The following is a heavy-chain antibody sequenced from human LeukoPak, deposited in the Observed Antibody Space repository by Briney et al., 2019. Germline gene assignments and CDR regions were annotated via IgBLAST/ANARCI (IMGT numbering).Heavy chain of an antibody. Sequence: SETLSLTCAVSGYSISSGYYWGWIRQSPGKGLEWIGSIYHSGSTYYNPSLKGRVTISVDTSKNHFSLRLSSVTAADTAVYYCARRSGSYRAGAEYFQHWGRGTLVTVSS. CDR2: IYHSGST. V-gene: IGHV4-38-2*01. J-gene: IGHJ1*01. D-gene: IGHD1-26*01. CDR1: GYSISSGYY. CDR3: ARRSGSYRAGAEYFQH.